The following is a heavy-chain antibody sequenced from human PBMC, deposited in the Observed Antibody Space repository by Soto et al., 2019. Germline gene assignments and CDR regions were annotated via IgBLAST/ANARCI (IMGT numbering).Heavy chain of an antibody. CDR3: ARWGEGYNWFDP. CDR2: IYYSGST. J-gene: IGHJ5*02. D-gene: IGHD3-16*01. Sequence: SETLSLTCTVSGGSISSSSYYWGWIRQPPGKGLEWIGSIYYSGSTYYNPSLKSRVTISVDTSKNQFSLKLSSVTAADTAVYYCARWGEGYNWFDPCGQGTLVTVSS. CDR1: GGSISSSSYY. V-gene: IGHV4-39*01.